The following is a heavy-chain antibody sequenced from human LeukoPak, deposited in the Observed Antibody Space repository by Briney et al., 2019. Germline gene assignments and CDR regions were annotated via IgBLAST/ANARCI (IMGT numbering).Heavy chain of an antibody. Sequence: PSETLSLTCTVSGGSISSYYWSWIRQPPGKGLEWIGYIYYSGSTNYNPSLKSRVTISVDTSKNQFSLKLSSVAAADTAVYYCARDSDSSGYYYQYDYWGQGTLVTVSS. CDR3: ARDSDSSGYYYQYDY. CDR1: GGSISSYY. J-gene: IGHJ4*02. V-gene: IGHV4-59*01. D-gene: IGHD3-22*01. CDR2: IYYSGST.